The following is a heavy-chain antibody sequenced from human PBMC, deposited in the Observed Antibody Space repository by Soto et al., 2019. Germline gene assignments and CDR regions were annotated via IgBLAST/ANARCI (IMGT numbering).Heavy chain of an antibody. CDR3: VREVVPTQWSFDT. CDR1: GFTFSGYS. Sequence: GGSLRLSCATSGFTFSGYSMHWCGQAPGKGQEWLSVTSSDGGAKFYADSVKCRFTVSRDNSKNTLYLQMHSLRADDTAVYFCVREVVPTQWSFDTWGEGTSVNVS. V-gene: IGHV3-30-3*01. J-gene: IGHJ4*02. CDR2: TSSDGGAK. D-gene: IGHD6-19*01.